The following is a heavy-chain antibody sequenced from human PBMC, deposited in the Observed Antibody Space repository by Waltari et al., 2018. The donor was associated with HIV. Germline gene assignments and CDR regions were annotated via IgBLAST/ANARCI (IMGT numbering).Heavy chain of an antibody. CDR1: GGPFRSYP. Sequence: QVQLVQSGAEVKKPGASVKFSCKASGGPFRSYPISVVRQAPGQGLEWMGGIIPIFGTANYAQKFQGRVTITADESTSTAYMELSSLRSEDTAVYYCARGDATGGCGYWGQGTLVTVSS. D-gene: IGHD6-19*01. V-gene: IGHV1-69*01. J-gene: IGHJ4*02. CDR2: IIPIFGTA. CDR3: ARGDATGGCGY.